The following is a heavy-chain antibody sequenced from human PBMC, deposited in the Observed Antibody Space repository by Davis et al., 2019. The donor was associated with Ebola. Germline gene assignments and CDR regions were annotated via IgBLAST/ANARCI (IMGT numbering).Heavy chain of an antibody. Sequence: AASVKVSCKASGFTFTSSAMQWVRQARGQRLEWIGWIVVGSGNTNYAQKFQERVTITRDMSTSTAYMELSSLRSEDTAVYYCARGFEQWLVLLGDTNFDYWGQGTLVTVSS. D-gene: IGHD6-19*01. J-gene: IGHJ4*02. CDR1: GFTFTSSA. V-gene: IGHV1-58*02. CDR2: IVVGSGNT. CDR3: ARGFEQWLVLLGDTNFDY.